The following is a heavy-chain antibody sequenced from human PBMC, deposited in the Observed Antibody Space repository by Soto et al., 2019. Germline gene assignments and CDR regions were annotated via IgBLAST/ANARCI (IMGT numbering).Heavy chain of an antibody. Sequence: SETLSLTCTLSGGSISSGGYYRSWIRQPPGKGLEWIGYIYYSGSTYYNPSLKSRITMSVDTSKNQFSLKLSSVTAADTAVYYCARVRRDCSITSCSYYYYGMDVWGQGTTVTVSS. J-gene: IGHJ6*02. D-gene: IGHD2-2*01. CDR1: GGSISSGGYY. V-gene: IGHV4-31*03. CDR3: ARVRRDCSITSCSYYYYGMDV. CDR2: IYYSGST.